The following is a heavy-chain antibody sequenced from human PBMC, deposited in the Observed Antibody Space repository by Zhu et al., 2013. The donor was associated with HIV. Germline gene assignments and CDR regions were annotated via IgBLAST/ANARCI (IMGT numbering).Heavy chain of an antibody. J-gene: IGHJ3*02. V-gene: IGHV4-38-2*02. CDR1: GYSISSGYY. CDR3: ARKPQPDGYNYNDAFDI. D-gene: IGHD5-12*01. Sequence: VQLQESGPGLVKPSETLSLTCTVSGYSISSGYYWGWIRQPPGKGLEWIGSIYHSGSTYYNPSLKSRVTISVDTSKNQFSLKLSSVTAADTAVYYCARKPQPDGYNYNDAFDIWGQGTMVTVSS. CDR2: IYHSGST.